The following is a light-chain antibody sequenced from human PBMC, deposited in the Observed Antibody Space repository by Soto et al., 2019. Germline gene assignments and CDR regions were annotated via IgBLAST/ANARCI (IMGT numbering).Light chain of an antibody. CDR2: DAS. J-gene: IGKJ1*01. Sequence: ETVLTQSPGTLSLSPGERATLSCRASQSVSSSYLAWYQQKPGQAPRLLIYDASSSATGIPDRFSGSGSGSDFPLTSSTLEPEDFAVYYCQQYVRSPPSWTFGQGTKVEIK. V-gene: IGKV3-20*01. CDR3: QQYVRSPPSWT. CDR1: QSVSSSY.